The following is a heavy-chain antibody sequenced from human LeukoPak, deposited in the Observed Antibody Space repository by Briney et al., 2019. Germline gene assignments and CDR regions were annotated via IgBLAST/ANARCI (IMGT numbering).Heavy chain of an antibody. CDR2: IYYSGST. J-gene: IGHJ6*03. D-gene: IGHD3-10*01. CDR3: ASNKGFDYYYYMDV. Sequence: PSETLSLTCTVSGGSISSYYWSWIRQPPGKGLEWIGYIYYSGSTNYNPSLKSRVTISVDTSKNQFSLKLSSVTAADTAVYYCASNKGFDYYYYMDVWGKGTTVTISS. CDR1: GGSISSYY. V-gene: IGHV4-59*01.